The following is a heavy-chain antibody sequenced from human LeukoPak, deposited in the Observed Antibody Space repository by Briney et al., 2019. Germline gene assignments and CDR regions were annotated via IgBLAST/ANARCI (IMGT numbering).Heavy chain of an antibody. CDR2: MYTTGAT. CDR3: ARSCTNAVCYVGH. D-gene: IGHD2-8*01. CDR1: GDSISNGRFY. Sequence: PSETLSLTCTVSGDSISNGRFYWSWIRQPAGKGLEWIGRMYTTGATNYNSSLESRVTISIDTSKNQFSLRLTSVTAADTAVYFCARSCTNAVCYVGHWGQGTLVTVSS. J-gene: IGHJ4*02. V-gene: IGHV4-61*02.